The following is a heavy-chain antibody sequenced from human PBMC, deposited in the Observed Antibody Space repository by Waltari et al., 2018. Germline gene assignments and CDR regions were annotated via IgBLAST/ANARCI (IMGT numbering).Heavy chain of an antibody. Sequence: EVRLVESGGGLVQPGGSLTRSCAASGFTFSNYGMRWVRQAPGKGLECVSTISGSGGTTFYADSVKGRFTMSKDNSKNTLFLQMNSLRFDDTAEYYCAKSTGSYYEVFDYWGRGTLVTVSS. CDR2: ISGSGGTT. V-gene: IGHV3-23*04. D-gene: IGHD1-26*01. J-gene: IGHJ4*02. CDR3: AKSTGSYYEVFDY. CDR1: GFTFSNYG.